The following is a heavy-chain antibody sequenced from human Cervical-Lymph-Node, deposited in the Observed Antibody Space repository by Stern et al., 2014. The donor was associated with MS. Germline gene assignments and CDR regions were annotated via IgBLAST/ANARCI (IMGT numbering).Heavy chain of an antibody. Sequence: EVQLVESGAEVKKPGESLKIACKGSGYSFSSYWIAWVRQMPGKGLEWMGMICPRESETRYSPYFEGTVTISVDKSTSTAYLHWSSLKASDTARYYCGREVAMTAGLLGFWGQGTQVIVS. J-gene: IGHJ4*02. V-gene: IGHV5-51*01. D-gene: IGHD3-22*01. CDR2: ICPRESET. CDR1: GYSFSSYW. CDR3: GREVAMTAGLLGF.